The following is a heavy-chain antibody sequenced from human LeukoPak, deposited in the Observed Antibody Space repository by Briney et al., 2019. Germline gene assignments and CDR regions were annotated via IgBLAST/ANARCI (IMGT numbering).Heavy chain of an antibody. CDR2: IFSRSESI. D-gene: IGHD2-2*01. Sequence: PGGSLRLSCAASGFTFGAYTMNWVRQAPGKGLEWVSCIFSRSESIFYADSVKGRFTISRDNAKNSPYLQMDSLGAEDTAVYYCARDFLHSSTSRPFDYWGQGTLVTVSS. CDR1: GFTFGAYT. CDR3: ARDFLHSSTSRPFDY. J-gene: IGHJ4*02. V-gene: IGHV3-21*01.